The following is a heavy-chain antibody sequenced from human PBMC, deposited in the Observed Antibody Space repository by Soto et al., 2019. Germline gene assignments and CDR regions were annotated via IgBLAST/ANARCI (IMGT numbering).Heavy chain of an antibody. V-gene: IGHV3-53*04. J-gene: IGHJ6*03. CDR2: IYSGGST. CDR1: GFTVSSNY. CDR3: ARDSLGYCSSTSCTKPYYYYYMDV. D-gene: IGHD2-2*01. Sequence: GGSLRLSCAASGFTVSSNYMSWVRQAPGKGLEWVSVIYSGGSTYYADSVKGRFTISRHNSKNTLYLQMNSLRAEDTAVYYCARDSLGYCSSTSCTKPYYYYYMDVWGKGTTVTVSS.